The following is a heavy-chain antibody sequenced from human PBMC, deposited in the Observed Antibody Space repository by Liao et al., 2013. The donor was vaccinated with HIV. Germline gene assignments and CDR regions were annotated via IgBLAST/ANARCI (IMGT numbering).Heavy chain of an antibody. V-gene: IGHV4-34*01. D-gene: IGHD6-19*01. CDR1: GGSFSGYY. J-gene: IGHJ5*02. CDR3: ARVSGWYVGWFDP. CDR2: IYYSGST. Sequence: QVQLQQWGAGLLKPSETLSLTCAVYGGSFSGYYWSWIRQPPGKGLEWIGSIYYSGSTYYNPSLKSRVTISVDTSKNQFSLKLSSVTAADTAVYYCARVSGWYVGWFDPWGQGTLVTVSS.